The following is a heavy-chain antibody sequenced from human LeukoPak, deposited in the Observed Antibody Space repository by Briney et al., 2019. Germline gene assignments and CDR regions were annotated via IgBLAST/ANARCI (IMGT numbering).Heavy chain of an antibody. J-gene: IGHJ4*02. D-gene: IGHD3-22*01. CDR2: IIDSGEST. V-gene: IGHV3-23*01. Sequence: PGGSLRLSCAASGFTFSSYAMSWVRQAPGKGLEWVSGIIDSGESTYYANFAKGRFTISRDNSKNTLYLQMNSLRAEDTAVYYCAKDYYYDSSGYYEGRPAHHAFDYWGQGTLVTVSS. CDR3: AKDYYYDSSGYYEGRPAHHAFDY. CDR1: GFTFSSYA.